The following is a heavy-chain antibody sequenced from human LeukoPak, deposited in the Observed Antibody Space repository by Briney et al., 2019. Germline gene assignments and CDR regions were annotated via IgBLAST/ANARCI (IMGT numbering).Heavy chain of an antibody. D-gene: IGHD6-13*01. V-gene: IGHV3-33*08. Sequence: GGSLRLSCAASGFTFSSYAMSWVRQAPGKGLEWVAVIWYDGSNKYYADSVKGRFTISRDNSKNTLYLQMNSLRAEDTAVYYCARSRGIAGGFDYWGQGTLVTVSS. J-gene: IGHJ4*02. CDR3: ARSRGIAGGFDY. CDR2: IWYDGSNK. CDR1: GFTFSSYA.